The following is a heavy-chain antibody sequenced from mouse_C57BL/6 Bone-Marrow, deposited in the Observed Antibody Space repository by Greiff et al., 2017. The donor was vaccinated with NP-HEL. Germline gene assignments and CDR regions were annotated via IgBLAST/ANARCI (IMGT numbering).Heavy chain of an antibody. Sequence: EVMLVESGGGLVQPGGSLKLSCAASGFTFSDYYMYWVRQTPEKRLEWVAYISNGGGSTYYPDTVKGRFTLSRDNAKNTLYLQMSRLKSEDTAMYYCARRETRSDYYAMDYWGQGTAVTVSS. D-gene: IGHD1-1*01. J-gene: IGHJ4*01. CDR2: ISNGGGST. V-gene: IGHV5-12*01. CDR3: ARRETRSDYYAMDY. CDR1: GFTFSDYY.